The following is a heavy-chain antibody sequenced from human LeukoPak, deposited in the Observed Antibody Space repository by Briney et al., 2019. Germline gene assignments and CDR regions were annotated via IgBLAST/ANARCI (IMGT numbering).Heavy chain of an antibody. D-gene: IGHD3/OR15-3a*01. J-gene: IGHJ4*02. CDR3: ASGRHDFLH. CDR2: INLDGTEE. V-gene: IGHV3-7*01. CDR1: GFVFSTYW. Sequence: GGSLRLSCAASGFVFSTYWMTWVRQAPGKGLEWVANINLDGTEEHYVDSSLKGRFTISRDNAKNSLYLQMTSLRVEDTAVYYCASGRHDFLHWGQGTLVTGSS.